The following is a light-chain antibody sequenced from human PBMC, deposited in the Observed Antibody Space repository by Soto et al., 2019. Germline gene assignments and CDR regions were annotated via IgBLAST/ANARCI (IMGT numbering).Light chain of an antibody. CDR1: SSNIGSNY. CDR3: AAWDDSLRGV. Sequence: QSVLTQPPSASGTPGQRVTISCSGSSSNIGSNYVYWYQQLPGTAPKLLIYRNNQRPSGVPDRFSGSKSVTSASLAISGLRSEDEADYYCAAWDDSLRGVFGGGTKVTVL. CDR2: RNN. J-gene: IGLJ2*01. V-gene: IGLV1-47*01.